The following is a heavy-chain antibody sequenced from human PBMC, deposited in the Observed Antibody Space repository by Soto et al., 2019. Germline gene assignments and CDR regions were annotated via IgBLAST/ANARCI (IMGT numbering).Heavy chain of an antibody. CDR3: ARDPLRVLRYFVPFDY. CDR1: GYTFTSYA. Sequence: GASVKVSCKASGYTFTSYAMHWVRQAPGQRLEWMGWINAGNGNTKYSQKFQGRVTITRDTSASTAYMELSSLRSEDTAVYYCARDPLRVLRYFVPFDYWGQGTLVTVSS. J-gene: IGHJ4*02. CDR2: INAGNGNT. V-gene: IGHV1-3*01. D-gene: IGHD3-9*01.